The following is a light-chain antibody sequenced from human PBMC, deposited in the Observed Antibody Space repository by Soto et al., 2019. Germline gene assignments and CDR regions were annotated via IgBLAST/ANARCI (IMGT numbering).Light chain of an antibody. V-gene: IGKV1-5*03. CDR2: KSS. CDR3: QQFNTSPWT. J-gene: IGKJ1*01. CDR1: QSVSIW. Sequence: DIQMTQSPSTLSGSVGDRVTITCRASQSVSIWLAWYRQKPGRAPKLXIYKSSILESGVPSRFSGSGSGTEFTLTISSLQPDDFATYYCQQFNTSPWTFGQGTKVDIK.